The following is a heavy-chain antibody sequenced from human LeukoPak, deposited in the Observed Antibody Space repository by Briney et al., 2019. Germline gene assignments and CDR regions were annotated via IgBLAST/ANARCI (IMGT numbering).Heavy chain of an antibody. J-gene: IGHJ4*02. CDR1: GFTFSSYG. V-gene: IGHV3-33*01. CDR3: ARYSGYPLYYFDY. CDR2: IWYDGSNK. Sequence: PGGPLRLSCAASGFTFSSYGMHWVRQAPGKGLEWVAVIWYDGSNKYYADSVKGRFTISRDNSKNTLYLQMNSLRAEDTAVYYCARYSGYPLYYFDYWGQGTLVTVSS. D-gene: IGHD5-12*01.